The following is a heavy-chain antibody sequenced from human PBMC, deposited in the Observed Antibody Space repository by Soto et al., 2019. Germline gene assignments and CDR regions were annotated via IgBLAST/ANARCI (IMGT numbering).Heavy chain of an antibody. CDR1: GDSVSSGSYY. J-gene: IGHJ4*02. V-gene: IGHV4-61*01. CDR3: ARTNSRGHWAAWY. D-gene: IGHD3-22*01. Sequence: SETLSLTCTISGDSVSSGSYYWSCIRQAPGKGLEWIGYIQSSGNTNYNPSLKSRVTISINTSKNQFSLNLTSVTAADTAVYYCARTNSRGHWAAWYWGQGTLVTVSS. CDR2: IQSSGNT.